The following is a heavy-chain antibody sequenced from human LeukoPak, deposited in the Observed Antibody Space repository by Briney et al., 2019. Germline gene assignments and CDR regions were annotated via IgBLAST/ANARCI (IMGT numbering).Heavy chain of an antibody. V-gene: IGHV4-59*05. Sequence: SETLSLTCTVSGGSISSYYWSWIRQPPGKGLEWIGSIYYSGSTYYNPSLKSRVTISVDTSKNQFSLKLSSVTAADTAVYYCARHAVVVAAKGAFDIWGQGTMVTVSS. CDR2: IYYSGST. D-gene: IGHD2-15*01. J-gene: IGHJ3*02. CDR3: ARHAVVVAAKGAFDI. CDR1: GGSISSYY.